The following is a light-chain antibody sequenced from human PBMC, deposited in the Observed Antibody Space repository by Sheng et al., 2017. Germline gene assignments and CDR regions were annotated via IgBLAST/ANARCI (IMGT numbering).Light chain of an antibody. CDR3: QVWDNMSDHPV. Sequence: SYALTQSPSVSVAPGKTATISCGGNNIATQSVQWYQKRPGQAPVVVVYDDSDRPSGIPVRFSGSKSGNTATLTITRVEAGDEADYYCQVWDNMSDHPVFGGGTKVTVL. V-gene: IGLV3-21*03. J-gene: IGLJ3*02. CDR1: NIATQS. CDR2: DDS.